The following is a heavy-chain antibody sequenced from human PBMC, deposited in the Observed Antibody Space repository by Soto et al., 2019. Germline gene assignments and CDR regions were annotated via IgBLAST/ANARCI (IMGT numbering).Heavy chain of an antibody. V-gene: IGHV4-39*01. CDR3: ARHSYYDGSTYGCWLDP. Sequence: QLQLQESGPGLVKPSETLSLTCTVSGGSISSSSYYWGWIRQPPGKGLEWIGSIYYSGSTYYNPSLKSRVTIPVDTAKNQFSLNLSPVTAADTAVYYCARHSYYDGSTYGCWLDPWGQGTLVTVSS. D-gene: IGHD3-10*01. CDR1: GGSISSSSYY. J-gene: IGHJ5*02. CDR2: IYYSGST.